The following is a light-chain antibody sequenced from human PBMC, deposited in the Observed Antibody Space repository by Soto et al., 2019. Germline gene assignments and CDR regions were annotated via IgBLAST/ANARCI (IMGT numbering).Light chain of an antibody. V-gene: IGKV3-20*01. CDR3: QQYGSSPPYN. CDR1: QRFSSCS. J-gene: IGKJ2*01. Sequence: EMVWTQSPGTLSLSPGERATLSCRASQRFSSCSLAWYQQNPGQAPRLLIYGASNRATGIPDRFSASGSETDFTLTISRLEPEDMAVYSCQQYGSSPPYNFGHATKLEIK. CDR2: GAS.